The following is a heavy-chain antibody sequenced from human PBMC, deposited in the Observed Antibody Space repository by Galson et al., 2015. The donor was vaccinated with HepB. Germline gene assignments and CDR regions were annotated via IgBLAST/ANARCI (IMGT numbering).Heavy chain of an antibody. CDR3: AASRNPNSDDY. V-gene: IGHV4-39*01. D-gene: IGHD4-23*01. CDR1: GGSISSTSYF. J-gene: IGHJ4*02. CDR2: VYYSGST. Sequence: ETLSLTCTVSGGSISSTSYFCAWIRQPPGEGLGGIGGVYYSGSTYYKPAPPSRDAISVDASKNQFSLILSSVAAADTAVYYCAASRNPNSDDYWGPGTLITVPA.